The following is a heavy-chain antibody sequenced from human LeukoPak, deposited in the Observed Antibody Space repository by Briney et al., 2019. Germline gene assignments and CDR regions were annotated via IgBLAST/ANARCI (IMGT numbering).Heavy chain of an antibody. D-gene: IGHD2-2*02. Sequence: ASVKVSCKASGYTFTSYGISWVRQAPGQGLEWMGWISAYNGNTNYAQKLQGRVTMTTDTSTSTAYMELRSLRSDDTAVYYCASSIVVVPAAILTDDAFDIWGQGTMVTVSS. CDR1: GYTFTSYG. V-gene: IGHV1-18*01. J-gene: IGHJ3*02. CDR2: ISAYNGNT. CDR3: ASSIVVVPAAILTDDAFDI.